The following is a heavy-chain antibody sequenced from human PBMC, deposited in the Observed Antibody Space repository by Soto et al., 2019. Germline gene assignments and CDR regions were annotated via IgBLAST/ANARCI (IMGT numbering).Heavy chain of an antibody. CDR3: ARAALGYCSSTSSYRGYYFYGLGV. Sequence: SDTLSLTCTVSGGSISSGDYYWSWIRQPPGKGLEWIGYIYYSGSTYYNPSLKSRVTISVDTSKNQFSLKLSSVTSADTSVYYGARAALGYCSSTSSYRGYYFYGLGVWGQGTSVNVSS. V-gene: IGHV4-30-4*02. CDR1: GGSISSGDYY. D-gene: IGHD2-2*01. J-gene: IGHJ6*02. CDR2: IYYSGST.